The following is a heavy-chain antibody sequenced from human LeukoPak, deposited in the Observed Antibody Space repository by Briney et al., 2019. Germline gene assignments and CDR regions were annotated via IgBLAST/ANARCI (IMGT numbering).Heavy chain of an antibody. CDR2: IYSSGNT. CDR1: GGSISSYY. CDR3: ARDHGVIVVLNWFDP. J-gene: IGHJ5*02. D-gene: IGHD2-21*01. Sequence: PSETLSLTCTVSGGSISSYYWSWIRQPAGKGLEWIGRIYSSGNTNYNPSLKSRVTISVDTSKNQFSLKLTSVTAADTAVYFCARDHGVIVVLNWFDPWGQGTLVTVSS. V-gene: IGHV4-4*07.